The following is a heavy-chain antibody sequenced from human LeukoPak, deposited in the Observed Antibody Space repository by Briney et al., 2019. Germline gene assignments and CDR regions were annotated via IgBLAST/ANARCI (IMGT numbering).Heavy chain of an antibody. D-gene: IGHD3-10*01. V-gene: IGHV3-74*01. CDR2: IFSDGSNT. J-gene: IGHJ4*02. CDR3: VRGRGPIEASFDY. CDR1: GYTFRTYW. Sequence: GGSLRLSCAASGYTFRTYWMHWVRQAPGKGLVWVSRIFSDGSNTSYADSVQGSVKGRFTISRDNAKNTLYLQMNSLRVEDTAVYYCVRGRGPIEASFDYWGQGTLVTVSS.